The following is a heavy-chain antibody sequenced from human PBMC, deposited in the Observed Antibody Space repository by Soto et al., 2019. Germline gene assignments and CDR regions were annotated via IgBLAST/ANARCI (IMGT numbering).Heavy chain of an antibody. Sequence: SGPTLVNPTQTLTLTCTFSGFSLSTTGVGVSWIRQPPGKALECLALIYWHDDKRYSPSLKSRLTITKDTPKNQVVLTMTNMDPVDTATYYCAHRGGATVGLYYFDYWGQGALVTVSS. CDR1: GFSLSTTGVG. CDR3: AHRGGATVGLYYFDY. J-gene: IGHJ4*02. D-gene: IGHD3-16*01. V-gene: IGHV2-5*01. CDR2: IYWHDDK.